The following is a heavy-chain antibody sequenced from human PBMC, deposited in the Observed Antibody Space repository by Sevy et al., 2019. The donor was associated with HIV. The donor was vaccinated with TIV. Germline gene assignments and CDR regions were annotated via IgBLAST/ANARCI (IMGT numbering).Heavy chain of an antibody. CDR2: ISSTGSTI. Sequence: GGSLRLSCAASGFTFSDYYMSWIRQAPGKGLEWVSFISSTGSTIYYADSVKGRFTISRDNAQNSLYLQMNSLSGEDTAVYYCARDMGAVTYYYYGMDVWGQGTTVTVSS. CDR1: GFTFSDYY. CDR3: ARDMGAVTYYYYGMDV. J-gene: IGHJ6*02. V-gene: IGHV3-11*01. D-gene: IGHD1-26*01.